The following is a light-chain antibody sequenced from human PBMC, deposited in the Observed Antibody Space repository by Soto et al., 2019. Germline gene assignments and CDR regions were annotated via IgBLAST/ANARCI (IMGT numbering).Light chain of an antibody. CDR1: NIGSKN. CDR2: DDR. J-gene: IGLJ1*01. V-gene: IGLV3-21*02. CDR3: QVWDSDTSHEV. Sequence: SYELTQPPSVSVAPGQTARITCGGNNIGSKNVHWYQQKPGQAPVLVVYDDRARPSGIPERFSGSNSGSSATLTISRVEAGDDADYYCQVWDSDTSHEVFGTGTKLTVL.